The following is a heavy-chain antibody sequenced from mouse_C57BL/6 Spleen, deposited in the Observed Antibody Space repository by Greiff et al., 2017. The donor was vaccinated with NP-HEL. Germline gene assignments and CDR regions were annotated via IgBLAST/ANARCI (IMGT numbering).Heavy chain of an antibody. CDR2: IHPNSGST. CDR3: ARYHGSSSYAMDY. CDR1: GYTFTSYW. J-gene: IGHJ4*01. Sequence: VQLQQPGAELVKPGASVKLSCKASGYTFTSYWMHWVKQRPGQGLEWIGMIHPNSGSTNYNEKFKSKATLTVDKSSSTAYMQLSSLTSEDSAVYYCARYHGSSSYAMDYWGQGTSVTVSS. D-gene: IGHD1-1*01. V-gene: IGHV1-64*01.